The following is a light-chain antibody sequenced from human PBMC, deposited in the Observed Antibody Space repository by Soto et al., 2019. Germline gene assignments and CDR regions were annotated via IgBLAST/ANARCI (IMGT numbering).Light chain of an antibody. J-gene: IGKJ3*01. CDR3: QHRV. Sequence: DIQMTQSPSTLSASVGDRVTITCRASQDISTWLAWYQQRPGKAPHLLIYDASRLQSGVPSRFSGSGSGTEFPLTVSSLPPDDFATYYCQHRVFGPGTKVEIK. CDR1: QDISTW. CDR2: DAS. V-gene: IGKV1-5*01.